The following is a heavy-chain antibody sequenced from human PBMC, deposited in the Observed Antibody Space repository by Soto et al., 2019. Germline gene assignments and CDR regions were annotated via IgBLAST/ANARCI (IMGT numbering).Heavy chain of an antibody. CDR1: DVSFSGNY. D-gene: IGHD3-16*02. V-gene: IGHV4-34*01. Sequence: QAQLQAWGAGLLRPSETLSLTCGVSDVSFSGNYWSWIRQPPGKGLEWIGEINYSGSTKFNPSLKSRVTLSIVTSKDQFSLRLSSVTAADTAVYYCARDSGGLRLGESSLYGEKDSFDVWDQGTLVTVSS. CDR2: INYSGST. CDR3: ARDSGGLRLGESSLYGEKDSFDV. J-gene: IGHJ3*01.